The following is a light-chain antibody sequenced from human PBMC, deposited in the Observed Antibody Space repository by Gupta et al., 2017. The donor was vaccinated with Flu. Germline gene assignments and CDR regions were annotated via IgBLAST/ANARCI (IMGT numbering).Light chain of an antibody. Sequence: ERATLSCKASQSVSSSYLAWYQQRPGQAPRLLIYGTTTRATGIPDRFSGSGSGTDFTLTISRLDPEDFAVYYCQHYGSSPYTFGPGTKLEIK. J-gene: IGKJ2*01. V-gene: IGKV3-20*01. CDR3: QHYGSSPYT. CDR2: GTT. CDR1: QSVSSSY.